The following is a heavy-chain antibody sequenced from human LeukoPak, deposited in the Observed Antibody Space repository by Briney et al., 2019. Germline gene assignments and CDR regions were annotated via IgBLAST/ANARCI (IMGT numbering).Heavy chain of an antibody. D-gene: IGHD6-13*01. CDR1: GFTFSSYA. Sequence: PGGSLRLSCAASGFTFSSYAMSWVRQAPGKGLEWVSSVSVNGLSTYYADSVKGRFTISRDNSNNTVYLQMNSLRAEDTAVYYCAISTSWYSGGFWGQGTRVTVSS. V-gene: IGHV3-23*01. CDR3: AISTSWYSGGF. CDR2: VSVNGLST. J-gene: IGHJ4*02.